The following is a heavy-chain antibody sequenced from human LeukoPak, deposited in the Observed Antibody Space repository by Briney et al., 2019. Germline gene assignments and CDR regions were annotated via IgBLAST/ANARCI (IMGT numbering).Heavy chain of an antibody. D-gene: IGHD2-2*01. V-gene: IGHV3-30*18. J-gene: IGHJ4*02. CDR2: ISYDGSNK. CDR3: AKGLGYCSSTSCLPNDY. CDR1: GFTFSSYG. Sequence: GGSLRLSCAASGFTFSSYGMHWVRQAPGKGLEWEGVISYDGSNKYYADSVKGRFTISRDNSKNTLYLQMNSLRAEDTAVYYCAKGLGYCSSTSCLPNDYWGQGTLVTVSS.